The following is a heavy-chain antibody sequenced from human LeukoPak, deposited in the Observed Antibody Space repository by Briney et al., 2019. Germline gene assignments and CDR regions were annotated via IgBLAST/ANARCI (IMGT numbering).Heavy chain of an antibody. Sequence: GSSVKVSCKASGGTFSSYAISWVRQAPGQGLEWMGRIIPMLDIANYAQKFQDRVTITADKSTSTAYMELSSLRSEDTAVYYCARGYCRSTSCYNDFDYWGQGTLVTVSS. CDR2: IIPMLDIA. V-gene: IGHV1-69*04. CDR3: ARGYCRSTSCYNDFDY. D-gene: IGHD2-2*02. J-gene: IGHJ4*02. CDR1: GGTFSSYA.